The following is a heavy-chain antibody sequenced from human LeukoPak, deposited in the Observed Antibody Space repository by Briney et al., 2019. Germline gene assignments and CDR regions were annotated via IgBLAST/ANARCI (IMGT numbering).Heavy chain of an antibody. D-gene: IGHD4-17*01. CDR3: ASRNYGDYLAYFDY. J-gene: IGHJ4*02. Sequence: ASVRVSCKASGGTFSSYAISWVRQAPGQGLEWMGGIIPIFGTANYAQKFQGRVTMTRDTSTNTVYMELSSLRSEDTAVYYCASRNYGDYLAYFDYWGQGTLVTVSS. CDR1: GGTFSSYA. CDR2: IIPIFGTA. V-gene: IGHV1-69*05.